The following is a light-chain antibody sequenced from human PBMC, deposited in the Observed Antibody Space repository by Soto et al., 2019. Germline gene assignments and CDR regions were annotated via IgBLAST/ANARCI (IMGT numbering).Light chain of an antibody. V-gene: IGKV1-8*01. CDR3: QQYYSYPRT. Sequence: AIRMTQYPSSLSASTGDRSTITCRASQGISSYLAWYQQKPGKAPKLLIYAASTLQSGVPSRFSGSGSGTDFTLTISCLQSEDFATYYCQQYYSYPRTFGPGTQVDIK. J-gene: IGKJ1*01. CDR1: QGISSY. CDR2: AAS.